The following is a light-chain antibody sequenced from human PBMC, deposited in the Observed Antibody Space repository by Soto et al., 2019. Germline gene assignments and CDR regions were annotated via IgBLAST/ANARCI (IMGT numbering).Light chain of an antibody. J-gene: IGKJ1*01. CDR3: QQYGSSGT. Sequence: EILLTQSPGTLSLSPGERATLSCRASQSVSSSYLAWYQQKPGEAPRLLIYGASSTATGIPDRLSGSGSGTDFTLTIRRLEPEDFAVYYCQQYGSSGTFGQGTKVDIK. CDR1: QSVSSSY. CDR2: GAS. V-gene: IGKV3-20*01.